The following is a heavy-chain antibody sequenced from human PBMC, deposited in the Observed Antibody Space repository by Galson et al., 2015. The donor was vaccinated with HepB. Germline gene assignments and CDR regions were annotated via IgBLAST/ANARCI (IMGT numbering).Heavy chain of an antibody. CDR1: GFSFNNAW. J-gene: IGHJ4*02. Sequence: SLRLSCAASGFSFNNAWMNWARQAPGKGLEWLSAISGAGGSTYYANSVRGRFTIARDNSKNTLYLQMNGLRAEDTAVYYCAKGSDYYGSGTYHNGALYSDHWGQGTLVTVSS. V-gene: IGHV3-23*01. CDR2: ISGAGGST. CDR3: AKGSDYYGSGTYHNGALYSDH. D-gene: IGHD3-10*01.